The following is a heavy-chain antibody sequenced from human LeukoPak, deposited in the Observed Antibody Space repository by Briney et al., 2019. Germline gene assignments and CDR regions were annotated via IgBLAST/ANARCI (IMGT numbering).Heavy chain of an antibody. CDR2: IYDTGST. D-gene: IGHD5-18*01. CDR1: GGSISSYY. V-gene: IGHV4-59*01. CDR3: AKGDTGMVRRYYFDY. J-gene: IGHJ4*02. Sequence: SETLSLTCTVYGGSISSYYWSWIRQSPGKGLEWIGYIYDTGSTNYNPSLKSRVTISIDTSKNQFSLNLRSVTAADTAVYYCAKGDTGMVRRYYFDYWGQGTLVTVSS.